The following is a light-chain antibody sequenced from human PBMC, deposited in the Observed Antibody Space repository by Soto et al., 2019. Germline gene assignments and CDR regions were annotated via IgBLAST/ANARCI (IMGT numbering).Light chain of an antibody. CDR1: QTISSW. CDR3: QQYNTYRT. Sequence: DIQMTQSPSTLSSSLGDSVTITCRASQTISSWLAWYQQKPGKAPKLLIYKASSLESGVQSRFSGSGSGTEFTLTIRSLQPDDFATYYCQQYNTYRTCGQGTKVDIK. CDR2: KAS. J-gene: IGKJ1*01. V-gene: IGKV1-5*03.